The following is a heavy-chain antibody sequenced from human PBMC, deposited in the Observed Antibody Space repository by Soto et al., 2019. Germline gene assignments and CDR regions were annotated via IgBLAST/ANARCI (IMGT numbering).Heavy chain of an antibody. D-gene: IGHD5-18*01. CDR1: GYTFTSYD. J-gene: IGHJ4*02. V-gene: IGHV1-8*01. Sequence: QVQLVQSGAEVTKPGASVKVSCKASGYTFTSYDINWVRQATGQRPEWMGWMNPNSGNAGYAEKFQGRVTMTRYTSITTAYMELSGLTSDDTAVYYCARHTATVPGDFWGQGTPVTVSS. CDR2: MNPNSGNA. CDR3: ARHTATVPGDF.